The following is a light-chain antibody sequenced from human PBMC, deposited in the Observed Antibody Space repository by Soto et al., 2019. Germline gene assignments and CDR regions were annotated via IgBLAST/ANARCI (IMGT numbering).Light chain of an antibody. CDR1: SSNIGAGYD. CDR2: VNN. V-gene: IGLV1-40*01. Sequence: QLVLTQPPSVSGAPGQRVTISCTGSSSNIGAGYDVHWYQQVTGTAPKLLIYVNNNRPSGVPDRFSGSKSGTSASLVITGLQAEDEADYYCQSYASSLSASVFGGGTKVTVL. J-gene: IGLJ3*02. CDR3: QSYASSLSASV.